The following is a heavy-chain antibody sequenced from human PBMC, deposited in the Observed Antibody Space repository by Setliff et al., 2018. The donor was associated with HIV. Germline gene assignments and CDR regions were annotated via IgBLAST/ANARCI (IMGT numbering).Heavy chain of an antibody. J-gene: IGHJ4*02. D-gene: IGHD5-18*01. Sequence: GGSLRLSCAGSGFSFSSYEMNWVRQAPGKGLEWVSHISSTGNVMDYADFVKGRFTISRDNARTSLYLEMHSLRAEDTAVYYCASRGYNYGRRPVYFDRWGQGTLVTVSS. CDR3: ASRGYNYGRRPVYFDR. CDR1: GFSFSSYE. V-gene: IGHV3-48*03. CDR2: ISSTGNVM.